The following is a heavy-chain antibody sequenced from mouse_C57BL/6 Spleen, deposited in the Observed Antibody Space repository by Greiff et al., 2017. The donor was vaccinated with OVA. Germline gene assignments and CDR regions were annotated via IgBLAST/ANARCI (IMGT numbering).Heavy chain of an antibody. Sequence: QVQLQQSGPELVKPGASVKISCKASGYSFTSYYIHWVKQRPGQGLEWIGWIYPGSGNTKYNEKFKGKATLTADTSSSTAYMQLSSLTSEDSAVYYCARVGDGYPYYYAMDYWGQGTSVTVSS. D-gene: IGHD2-3*01. CDR1: GYSFTSYY. J-gene: IGHJ4*01. CDR3: ARVGDGYPYYYAMDY. CDR2: IYPGSGNT. V-gene: IGHV1-66*01.